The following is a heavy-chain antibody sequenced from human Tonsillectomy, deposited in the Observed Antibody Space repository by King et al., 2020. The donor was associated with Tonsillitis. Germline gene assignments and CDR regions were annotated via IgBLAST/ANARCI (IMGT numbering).Heavy chain of an antibody. D-gene: IGHD1-26*01. Sequence: VQLVESGGGVVQPGGSLRLSCAASGFNFNGYGIHWVRQAPGKGLEWVAFFGFDGTNKQYADSVKGRFTISRDSSKATFYLQMNSLRPVDTAVYYCTEGIGTTICQNWGQGTLVIVSS. CDR2: FGFDGTNK. CDR1: GFNFNGYG. J-gene: IGHJ1*01. CDR3: TEGIGTTICQN. V-gene: IGHV3-30*02.